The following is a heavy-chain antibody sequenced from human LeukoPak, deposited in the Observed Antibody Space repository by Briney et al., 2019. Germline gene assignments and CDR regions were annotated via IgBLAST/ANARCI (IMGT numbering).Heavy chain of an antibody. J-gene: IGHJ5*02. CDR1: GYTFTSYG. V-gene: IGHV1-18*01. Sequence: ASVKVSCKASGYTFTSYGMSWVRQAPGQGLEWMGWISAYNGNTNYAQKLQGRVTMTTDTSTSAAYMELRSLRSDDTAVYYCASSHSGYDFGSAFDPWGQGTLVTASS. D-gene: IGHD5-12*01. CDR2: ISAYNGNT. CDR3: ASSHSGYDFGSAFDP.